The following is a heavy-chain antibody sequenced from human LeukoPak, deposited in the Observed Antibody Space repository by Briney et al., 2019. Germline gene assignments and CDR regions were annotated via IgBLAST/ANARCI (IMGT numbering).Heavy chain of an antibody. Sequence: GGSLRLSCAASGFTVSTNYMSWVRQAPGKGLEWVSVIYSGGSTYYADSVKGRFTISRDNSKNTLYLQMNSLRAEDTAVYYCAKDRSCTGSSCNVGSWGQGTMVTVSS. CDR3: AKDRSCTGSSCNVGS. CDR1: GFTVSTNY. V-gene: IGHV3-53*01. J-gene: IGHJ3*01. D-gene: IGHD2-2*01. CDR2: IYSGGST.